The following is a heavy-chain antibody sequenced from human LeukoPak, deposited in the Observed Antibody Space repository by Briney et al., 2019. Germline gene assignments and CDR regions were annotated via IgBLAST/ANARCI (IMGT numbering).Heavy chain of an antibody. J-gene: IGHJ4*02. D-gene: IGHD5-12*01. CDR1: GYTFTGYY. CDR2: INPNSGGT. Sequence: ASVKVSCKASGYTFTGYYMHWVRQAPGQGLEWMGWINPNSGGTNYAQKFQGWVTMTRDTSISTAYMELSRLRSDDTAAYYCARGPATIWYFDYWGQGTLVTVSS. V-gene: IGHV1-2*04. CDR3: ARGPATIWYFDY.